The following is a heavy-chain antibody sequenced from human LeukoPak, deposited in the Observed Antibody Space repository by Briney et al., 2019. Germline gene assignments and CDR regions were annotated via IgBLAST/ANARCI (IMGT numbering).Heavy chain of an antibody. V-gene: IGHV3-23*01. CDR1: GFTFTSYS. CDR2: ISGGGGST. J-gene: IGHJ4*02. D-gene: IGHD2-2*02. CDR3: ANQLLYNPNGELVY. Sequence: GGSLRLSCAASGFTFTSYSMNWVRQAPGKGLEWVSTISGGGGSTYYADSVKGRFTISRDNSKNTLYLQMNSLRAEDTAVYYCANQLLYNPNGELVYWGQGTLVTVSS.